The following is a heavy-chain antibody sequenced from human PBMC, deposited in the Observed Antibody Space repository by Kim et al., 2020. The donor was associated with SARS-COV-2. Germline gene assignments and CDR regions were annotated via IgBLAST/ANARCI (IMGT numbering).Heavy chain of an antibody. CDR2: IIPIFGTA. CDR3: ARNWNGSYYYYYGMDV. D-gene: IGHD1-1*01. CDR1: GGTFSSYA. V-gene: IGHV1-69*13. Sequence: SVKVSCKASGGTFSSYAISWVRQAPGQGLEWMGGIIPIFGTANYAQKFQGRVTITADESTSTAHMELSSLRSEDTAVNYCARNWNGSYYYYYGMDVWGQGTTVTVSS. J-gene: IGHJ6*02.